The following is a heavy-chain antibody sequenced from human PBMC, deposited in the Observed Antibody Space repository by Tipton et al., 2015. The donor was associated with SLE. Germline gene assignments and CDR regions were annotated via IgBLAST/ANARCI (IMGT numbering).Heavy chain of an antibody. Sequence: LRLSCTVSGASIRNYYWSWIRQPPGKGLEWIGYIYYSGSTNYNPFLKSRVTISVDTSKNQLSLKVSSVTAADTAVYYCARDYSLYSSPGRFDPWGQGTLVSVSS. CDR2: IYYSGST. CDR1: GASIRNYY. D-gene: IGHD6-13*01. J-gene: IGHJ5*02. V-gene: IGHV4-59*01. CDR3: ARDYSLYSSPGRFDP.